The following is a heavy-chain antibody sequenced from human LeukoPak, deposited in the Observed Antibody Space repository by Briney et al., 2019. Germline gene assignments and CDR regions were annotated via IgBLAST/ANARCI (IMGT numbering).Heavy chain of an antibody. J-gene: IGHJ6*02. D-gene: IGHD3-9*01. CDR1: GYTFTSYA. Sequence: ASVKVFCKASGYTFTSYAMHWVRQAPGQRLEWMGWINAGNGNTKYSQKFQGRVTITRDTSASTAYMELSSLRSEDTAVYYCARDADISGMDVWGQGTTVTVSS. V-gene: IGHV1-3*01. CDR2: INAGNGNT. CDR3: ARDADISGMDV.